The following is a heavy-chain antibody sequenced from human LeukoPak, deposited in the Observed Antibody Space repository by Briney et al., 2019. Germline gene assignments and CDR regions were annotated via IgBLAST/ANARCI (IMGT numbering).Heavy chain of an antibody. CDR1: GGTFSSYA. CDR2: IIANFGTA. CDR3: ASCLVRGGTYYYYYYGMDV. V-gene: IGHV1-69*06. D-gene: IGHD3-10*01. J-gene: IGHJ6*04. Sequence: SVKVSCKASGGTFSSYAIRWVRQAPGQGLEWMGGIIANFGTANYAQKFQGRVTITADKSTSTAYMELSSLRSEDTAVYYCASCLVRGGTYYYYYYGMDVWGKGTTVTVSS.